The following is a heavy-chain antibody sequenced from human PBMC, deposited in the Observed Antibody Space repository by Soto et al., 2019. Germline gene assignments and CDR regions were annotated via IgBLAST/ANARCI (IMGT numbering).Heavy chain of an antibody. D-gene: IGHD3-3*01. CDR2: LYWDDDK. J-gene: IGHJ4*02. CDR3: AHRVLRTVFGVVTTTAIYFDF. CDR1: GFSLTTSGVG. V-gene: IGHV2-5*02. Sequence: QITLNESGPTVVSPTETLTLTCRFSGFSLTTSGVGVGWIRQSPGKAPEWLALLYWDDDKRYSASLKSRLTITKDTSKNQVVLTVSDLDPTDTATYYCAHRVLRTVFGVVTTTAIYFDFWGQGTPVAVSS.